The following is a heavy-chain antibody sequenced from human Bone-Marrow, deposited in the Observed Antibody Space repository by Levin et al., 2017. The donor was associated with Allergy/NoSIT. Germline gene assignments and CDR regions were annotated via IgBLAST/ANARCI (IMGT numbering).Heavy chain of an antibody. V-gene: IGHV3-23*01. CDR1: GFTFSRFA. CDR2: IVSGGGTT. CDR3: AKGLAPGDY. D-gene: IGHD6-19*01. J-gene: IGHJ4*02. Sequence: GGSLRLSCVASGFTFSRFAMSWVRQAPGKGLEWVAGIVSGGGTTYYTDSVKGRFTISRDNSKSTQYLQMNSLRVEDTAKYYCAKGLAPGDYWGQGTLVIVSS.